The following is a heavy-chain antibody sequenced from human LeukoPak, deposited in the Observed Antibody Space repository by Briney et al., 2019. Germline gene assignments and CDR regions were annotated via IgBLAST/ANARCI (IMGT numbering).Heavy chain of an antibody. Sequence: SETLSLTCTVSGGSISNSSYYWGWIRQPPGKGLEWIGSMYYSGSTYYNPSLKSRATISVDTSKNQFSLKLSSVTAADTAVYYCASLRPSHYYDSSGYYCWGQGTLVTVSS. CDR3: ASLRPSHYYDSSGYYC. V-gene: IGHV4-39*01. CDR1: GGSISNSSYY. D-gene: IGHD3-22*01. CDR2: MYYSGST. J-gene: IGHJ4*02.